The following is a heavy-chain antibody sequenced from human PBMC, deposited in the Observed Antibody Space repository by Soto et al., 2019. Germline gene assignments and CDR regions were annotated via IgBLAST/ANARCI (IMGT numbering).Heavy chain of an antibody. CDR3: AKARQLDGIWTFDF. CDR1: GFTFTTYT. J-gene: IGHJ4*02. D-gene: IGHD3-9*01. V-gene: IGHV3-23*01. CDR2: ILAGGTT. Sequence: EVQLLESGGHLVQPGGSLRLSCAASGFTFTTYTMNWVRQAPGKGLEWVSGILAGGTTYYADSVKGRFTISRDHSQNIVFLQMSSLRDEDTAVYYWAKARQLDGIWTFDFWGQGTLVTVSS.